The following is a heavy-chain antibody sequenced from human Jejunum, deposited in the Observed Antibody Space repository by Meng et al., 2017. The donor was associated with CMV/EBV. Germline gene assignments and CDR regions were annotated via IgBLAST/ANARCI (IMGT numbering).Heavy chain of an antibody. CDR2: IFPRDADT. D-gene: IGHD2-21*02. Sequence: YFFNEYGIAWVRQVPGKGLEWMGIIFPRDADTRYSPSFEGQVTISADTSTRTAYLQWSSLKASDTAIYYCARADWAWVTPYYLDFWGRGTLVTVSS. CDR3: ARADWAWVTPYYLDF. CDR1: YFFNEYG. J-gene: IGHJ4*02. V-gene: IGHV5-51*01.